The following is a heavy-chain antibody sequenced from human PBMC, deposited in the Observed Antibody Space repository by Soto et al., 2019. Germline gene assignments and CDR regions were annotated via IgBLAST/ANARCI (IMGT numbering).Heavy chain of an antibody. CDR1: GGSISSGGYY. CDR2: IYYSGST. Sequence: SETLSLTCTVSGGSISSGGYYWSWIRQHPGKGLEWIGYIYYSGSTYYNPSLKSRVTISVDTSKNQFSLKLSSVTAADTAVYYCARWVRLPDLLLRGGVLDAFDIWGQGTMVTVSS. CDR3: ARWVRLPDLLLRGGVLDAFDI. D-gene: IGHD2-15*01. J-gene: IGHJ3*02. V-gene: IGHV4-31*03.